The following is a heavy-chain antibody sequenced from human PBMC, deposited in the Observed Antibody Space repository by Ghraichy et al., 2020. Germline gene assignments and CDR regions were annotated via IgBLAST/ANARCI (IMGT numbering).Heavy chain of an antibody. J-gene: IGHJ4*02. V-gene: IGHV3-7*01. D-gene: IGHD2-15*01. CDR2: INREGNME. CDR3: ARDWDEGSGLSD. Sequence: GGSLRLSCVASGFAFSGFWMTWVRQAPGKGLEWVAHINREGNMEYYADSVKGRFTVSRDNAENSLYLKMDRLRVEDTAVYYCARDWDEGSGLSDWGQGVLVTVSS. CDR1: GFAFSGFW.